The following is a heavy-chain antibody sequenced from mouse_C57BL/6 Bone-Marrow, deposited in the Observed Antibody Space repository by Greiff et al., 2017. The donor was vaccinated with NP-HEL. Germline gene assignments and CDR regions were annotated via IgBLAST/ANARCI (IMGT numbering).Heavy chain of an antibody. V-gene: IGHV1-5*01. CDR1: GYTFTSYW. J-gene: IGHJ3*01. CDR3: TRSGPYYSKEFAY. Sequence: VKLQESGTVLARPGASVKMSCKTSGYTFTSYWMHWVKQRPGQGLEWIGAIYPGNSDTSYNQKFKGKAKLTAVTSASTAYMELSSLTNEDSAVYYCTRSGPYYSKEFAYWGQGTLVTVSA. D-gene: IGHD2-5*01. CDR2: IYPGNSDT.